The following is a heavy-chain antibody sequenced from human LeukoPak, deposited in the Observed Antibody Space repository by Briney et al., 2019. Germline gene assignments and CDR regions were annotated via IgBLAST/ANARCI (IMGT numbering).Heavy chain of an antibody. CDR2: ISYDGSNK. CDR3: ASTSGLPL. Sequence: GRSLRLSCAASGFTFSSYGMHWVRQAPGKGLEWVAVISYDGSNKYYADSVKGRFTISRDNSKNTLYLQMNSLRAEDTAVYYCASTSGLPLWGQGTLVTVSS. CDR1: GFTFSSYG. V-gene: IGHV3-30*19. J-gene: IGHJ4*02. D-gene: IGHD1-26*01.